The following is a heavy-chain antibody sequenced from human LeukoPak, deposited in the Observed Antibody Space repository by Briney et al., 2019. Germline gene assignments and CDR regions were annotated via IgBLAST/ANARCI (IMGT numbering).Heavy chain of an antibody. CDR2: ISGGGGST. CDR3: AKGGKWDVTPFDY. J-gene: IGHJ4*02. D-gene: IGHD1-26*01. Sequence: GGSLRLSCAASGCTFTSYSMNWVRQAPGKGLEWVSTISGGGGSTYYADSVKGRFTISRDNSKNTLYLQVNSLRAEDTAVYYCAKGGKWDVTPFDYWGQGTLVTVSS. V-gene: IGHV3-23*01. CDR1: GCTFTSYS.